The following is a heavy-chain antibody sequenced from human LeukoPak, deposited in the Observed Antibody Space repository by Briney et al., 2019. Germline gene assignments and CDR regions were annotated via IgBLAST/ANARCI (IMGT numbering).Heavy chain of an antibody. CDR1: GFTFSSYG. CDR3: AKDKYYYDSSGYYSPMGY. CDR2: ISGSGGST. Sequence: GGSLRLSCAASGFTFSSYGMSWVRQAPGKGLEWVSAISGSGGSTYYADSVKGRFTISRDNSKNTLYLQMNSLRAEDTAVYYCAKDKYYYDSSGYYSPMGYWGRGTLVTVSS. V-gene: IGHV3-23*01. J-gene: IGHJ4*02. D-gene: IGHD3-22*01.